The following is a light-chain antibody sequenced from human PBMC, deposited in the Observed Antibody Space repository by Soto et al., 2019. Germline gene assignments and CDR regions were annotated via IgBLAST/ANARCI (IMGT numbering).Light chain of an antibody. CDR2: DAS. Sequence: EIVLTQSPATLSLSPGERANLSCRASQSVSSYLAWYQQKPGQAPRLLIYDASNRATGIPARFSGSGSGTDFTLTISSLEPEDFAVYSCQQRSNWPPEFGPGTKVDIK. CDR3: QQRSNWPPE. J-gene: IGKJ3*01. V-gene: IGKV3-11*01. CDR1: QSVSSY.